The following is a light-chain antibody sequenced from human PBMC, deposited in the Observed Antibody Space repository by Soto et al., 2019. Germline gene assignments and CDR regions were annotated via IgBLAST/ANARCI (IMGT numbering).Light chain of an antibody. CDR2: EVS. V-gene: IGLV2-14*01. J-gene: IGLJ2*01. CDR3: GSYTSNNTPVV. Sequence: QSALTQPASVSGSPGQSITISCTGTSSDVGGYNYVSWYQQHPGKAPKLMIYEVSDRPSGVSNRFSGSKSGNTASLTISGLQAEDEADYYCGSYTSNNTPVVFGGGTKLTVL. CDR1: SSDVGGYNY.